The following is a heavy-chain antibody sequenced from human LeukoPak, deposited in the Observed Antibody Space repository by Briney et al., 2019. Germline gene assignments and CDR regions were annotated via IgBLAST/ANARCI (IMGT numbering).Heavy chain of an antibody. CDR1: GYTFTSYD. V-gene: IGHV1-18*01. Sequence: ASVKVSCKASGYTFTSYDINWVRQATGQGLEWMGWISAYNGNTNYAQKLQGRVTMTTDTSTSTAYMELRSLRSDDTAVYYCARDYSSSWYNYYYYMDVWGKGTTVTVSS. CDR3: ARDYSSSWYNYYYYMDV. D-gene: IGHD6-13*01. J-gene: IGHJ6*03. CDR2: ISAYNGNT.